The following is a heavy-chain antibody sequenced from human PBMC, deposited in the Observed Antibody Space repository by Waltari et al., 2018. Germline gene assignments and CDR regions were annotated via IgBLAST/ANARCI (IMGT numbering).Heavy chain of an antibody. CDR2: VDNTGSP. J-gene: IGHJ4*02. V-gene: IGHV4-31*03. CDR1: DDSIHPGPFY. CDR3: AISSSGGNYFDY. D-gene: IGHD6-6*01. Sequence: QVHLQESGPGLVKPSQTLSLTCSIPDDSIHPGPFYFTWIRQYPGKGLEWIGYVDNTGSPSYNPSLRSRFSISVDTSRRHFSLKLMSVTAADTASYFCAISSSGGNYFDYWGRGTLVTVSS.